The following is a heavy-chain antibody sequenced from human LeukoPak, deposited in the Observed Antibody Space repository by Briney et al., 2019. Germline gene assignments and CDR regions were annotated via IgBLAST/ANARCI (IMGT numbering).Heavy chain of an antibody. D-gene: IGHD3-3*01. CDR1: GYSFTSYW. CDR3: ASKIGATDYDFWSGYPYYFDY. Sequence: GESLKISCKGPGYSFTSYWIGWVRQMPGKGLEWMGIIYPGDSDTRYSPSFQGQVTISADKSISTAYLQWSSLKASDTAMYYCASKIGATDYDFWSGYPYYFDYWGQGTLVTVSS. J-gene: IGHJ4*02. CDR2: IYPGDSDT. V-gene: IGHV5-51*01.